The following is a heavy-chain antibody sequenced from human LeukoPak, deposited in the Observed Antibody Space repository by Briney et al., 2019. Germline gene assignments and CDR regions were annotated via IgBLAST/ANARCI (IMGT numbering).Heavy chain of an antibody. V-gene: IGHV1-2*06. CDR3: ARVGSSGWYVHPTLDY. CDR2: MNPNSGGT. D-gene: IGHD6-19*01. CDR1: GYTFTGYY. Sequence: ASVKVSCKASGYTFTGYYMHWVRQAPGQGLEWMGRMNPNSGGTNYAQKFQGRVTVTRDTSISTAYMELSRLRSDDTAVYYCARVGSSGWYVHPTLDYWGQGTLVTVSS. J-gene: IGHJ4*02.